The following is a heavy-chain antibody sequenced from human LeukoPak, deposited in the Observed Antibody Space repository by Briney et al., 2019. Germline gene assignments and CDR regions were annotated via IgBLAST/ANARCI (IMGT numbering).Heavy chain of an antibody. J-gene: IGHJ4*02. Sequence: SVKVSCKASGYTFTSYDINWVRHATGQGLEWMAWMNPNSGNTGYAQKFQDRVTMTRNTSISTAYMELSSLRSEDTAVYYCARVRESSSSSDFDYWGQGTLVTVSS. V-gene: IGHV1-8*01. CDR3: ARVRESSSSSDFDY. CDR2: MNPNSGNT. CDR1: GYTFTSYD. D-gene: IGHD6-6*01.